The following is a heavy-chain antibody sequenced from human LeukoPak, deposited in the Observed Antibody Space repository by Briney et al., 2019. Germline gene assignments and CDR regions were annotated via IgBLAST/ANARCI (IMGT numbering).Heavy chain of an antibody. V-gene: IGHV1-69*13. CDR1: GGTFSSYT. Sequence: SVKVSCKASGGTFSSYTISWVRQAPGQGLEWMGGIIPIFGTPKYAQKFQGRVTITADESTSTAYMVLSSLGSEDTAVYYCARDWHLGGDYYFDYWGQGTLVTVSS. CDR3: ARDWHLGGDYYFDY. CDR2: IIPIFGTP. J-gene: IGHJ4*02. D-gene: IGHD2-21*02.